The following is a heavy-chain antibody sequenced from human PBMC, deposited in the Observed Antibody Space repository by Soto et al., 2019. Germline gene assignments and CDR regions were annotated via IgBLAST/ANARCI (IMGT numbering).Heavy chain of an antibody. V-gene: IGHV3-33*01. CDR1: GFTFSSYG. Sequence: QVQVEESGGGVVQAGRSLRLSCAASGFTFSSYGMHWVRQAPGKGLEWVAVMWSDGSNKYYADSVKGRFTISRDSSKHTLYLQMNSLRAEDTSVYYCARDGDSSGHYSTFDYWGQGTLVTVPS. D-gene: IGHD3-22*01. CDR2: MWSDGSNK. CDR3: ARDGDSSGHYSTFDY. J-gene: IGHJ4*02.